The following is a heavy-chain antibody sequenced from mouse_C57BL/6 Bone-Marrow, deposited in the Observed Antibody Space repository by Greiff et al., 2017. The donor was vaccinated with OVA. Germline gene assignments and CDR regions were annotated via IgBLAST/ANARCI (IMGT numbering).Heavy chain of an antibody. CDR2: ISYDGSN. D-gene: IGHD3-2*02. Sequence: EVQLQESGPGLVKPSQSLSLTCSVTGYSITSGYYWNWIRQFPGNKLEWMGYISYDGSNNYNPSLKNRISITRDTSKNQFFLKLNSVTTEDTATYYGARVEDSSGYEWFAYWGQGTLVTVSA. J-gene: IGHJ3*01. CDR3: ARVEDSSGYEWFAY. V-gene: IGHV3-6*01. CDR1: GYSITSGYY.